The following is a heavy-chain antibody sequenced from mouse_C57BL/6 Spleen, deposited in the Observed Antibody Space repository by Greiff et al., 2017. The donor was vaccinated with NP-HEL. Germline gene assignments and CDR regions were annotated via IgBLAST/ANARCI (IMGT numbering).Heavy chain of an antibody. CDR1: GFSLTSYG. CDR3: ARHRDYYGSSYDAMDY. D-gene: IGHD1-1*01. V-gene: IGHV2-6-1*01. J-gene: IGHJ4*01. Sequence: QVQLKESGPGLVAPSQSLSITCTVSGFSLTSYGVHWVRQPPGKGLEWLVVIWSDGSTTYNSALKSRLSISKDNSKSQVFLKMNSLQTDDTAMYYGARHRDYYGSSYDAMDYWGQGTSVTVSS. CDR2: IWSDGST.